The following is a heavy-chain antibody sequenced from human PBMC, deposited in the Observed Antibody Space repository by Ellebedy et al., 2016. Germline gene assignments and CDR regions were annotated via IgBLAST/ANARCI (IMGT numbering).Heavy chain of an antibody. V-gene: IGHV1-8*01. D-gene: IGHD3-16*01. CDR1: GYTFTSYD. J-gene: IGHJ4*02. CDR3: ARGGGYRRGSRVYGY. CDR2: MNPNSGNT. Sequence: ASVKVSXXASGYTFTSYDINWVRQATGQGLEWMGWMNPNSGNTGYAQKFQGRVTMTRNTSISTAYMELSSLRSEDTAVYYCARGGGYRRGSRVYGYWGQGTLVTVSS.